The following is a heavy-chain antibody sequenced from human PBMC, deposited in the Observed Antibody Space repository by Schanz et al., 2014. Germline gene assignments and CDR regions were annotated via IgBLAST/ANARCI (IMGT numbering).Heavy chain of an antibody. CDR1: GGSISSSSYY. Sequence: QLQLQESGPGLVKPSETLSLTCTVSGGSISSSSYYWGWIRQPPGKGLEWIGSIYYSGSTYYNPPLKGRVPLSEDTPKTQFPLRLTSVTAADTAVYYCARHSGYYYYYGMDVWGRGTTVTVSS. CDR3: ARHSGYYYYYGMDV. V-gene: IGHV4-39*01. J-gene: IGHJ6*02. CDR2: IYYSGST.